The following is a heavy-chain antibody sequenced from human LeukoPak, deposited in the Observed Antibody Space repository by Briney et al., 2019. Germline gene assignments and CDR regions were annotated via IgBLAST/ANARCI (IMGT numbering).Heavy chain of an antibody. CDR3: AAWVVVTTTGWFDP. CDR2: IYSGGNT. V-gene: IGHV3-66*02. J-gene: IGHJ5*02. Sequence: PGGSLRLSCAASGFTVSSNYMSWVRQAPGKGLEWVSVIYSGGNTCYSDSVKGRFTISRDNSKNTLYLQMNSLRPEDTAMYYCAAWVVVTTTGWFDPWGQGTLVTVSS. D-gene: IGHD3-22*01. CDR1: GFTVSSNY.